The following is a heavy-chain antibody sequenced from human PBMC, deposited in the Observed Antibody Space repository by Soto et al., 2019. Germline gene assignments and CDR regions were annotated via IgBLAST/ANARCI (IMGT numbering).Heavy chain of an antibody. CDR3: ARVPIVGAYGGLHAFDI. CDR1: GGSVSSGSYY. J-gene: IGHJ3*02. Sequence: PSETLSLTCTVSGGSVSSGSYYWSWIRQPPGKGLEWIGYIYYSGSTNYNPSLKSRVTISVDTSKNQFSLKLSSVTAADTAVYYCARVPIVGAYGGLHAFDIWGQGTMVTVSS. D-gene: IGHD1-26*01. CDR2: IYYSGST. V-gene: IGHV4-61*01.